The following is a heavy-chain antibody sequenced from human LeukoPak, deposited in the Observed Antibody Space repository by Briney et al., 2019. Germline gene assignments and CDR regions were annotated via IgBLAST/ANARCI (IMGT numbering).Heavy chain of an antibody. CDR3: ARLHQLLRYYYYGMDV. Sequence: PSETLSLTCAVYGGSFSGYYWSWIRQPPGKGLEWIGEINHSGSTNYNPSLKSRVTISVDTSKNQFSLKLSSVTAADTAVYYCARLHQLLRYYYYGMDVWGQGTTVTVSS. CDR1: GGSFSGYY. CDR2: INHSGST. J-gene: IGHJ6*02. V-gene: IGHV4-34*01. D-gene: IGHD2-2*01.